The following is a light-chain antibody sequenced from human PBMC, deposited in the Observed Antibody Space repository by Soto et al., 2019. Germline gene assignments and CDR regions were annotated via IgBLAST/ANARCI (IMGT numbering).Light chain of an antibody. J-gene: IGKJ2*01. CDR2: GAS. V-gene: IGKV3-20*01. CDR3: QQYAGLPYT. CDR1: QSVSSSY. Sequence: EIVLTQSPGTLSLSPGDRATLSCRASQSVSSSYLAWYQQKPGQAPMLLIYGASTRATGVPDRFSGSGSGTDFTLNISRLEPEDFAIYYCQQYAGLPYTFGQGTKLEIK.